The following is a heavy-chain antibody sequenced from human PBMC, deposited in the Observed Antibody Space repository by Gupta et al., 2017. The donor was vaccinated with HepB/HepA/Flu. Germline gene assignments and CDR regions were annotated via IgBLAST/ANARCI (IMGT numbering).Heavy chain of an antibody. V-gene: IGHV1-69*01. CDR1: GGAFSSYA. CDR2: IIPIFGTA. J-gene: IGHJ3*02. D-gene: IGHD2-2*02. Sequence: QVQLVQSGAEVKKPGSSVKVSCKASGGAFSSYAISWVRQAPGQGLEWMGGIIPIFGTANYAQKFQGRVTITADESTSTAYMELSSLRSEDTAVYYCALRIVVVPAAIREAYDAFDIWGQGTMVTVSS. CDR3: ALRIVVVPAAIREAYDAFDI.